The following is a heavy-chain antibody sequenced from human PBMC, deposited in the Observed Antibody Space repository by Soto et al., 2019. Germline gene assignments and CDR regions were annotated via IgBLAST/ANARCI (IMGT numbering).Heavy chain of an antibody. J-gene: IGHJ5*02. CDR3: VRHSGYSSNWGEFDP. Sequence: SETLSLSCHVYVGSFISSSYYWCCILQPPGKGLDLIVSLYYSGTTYYNPSLNSRVTISVDRTKNQFSLNLTSVAAADMAVYCCVRHSGYSSNWGEFDPWGQGTLVTVSS. CDR1: VGSFISSSYY. D-gene: IGHD5-18*01. V-gene: IGHV4-39*01. CDR2: LYYSGTT.